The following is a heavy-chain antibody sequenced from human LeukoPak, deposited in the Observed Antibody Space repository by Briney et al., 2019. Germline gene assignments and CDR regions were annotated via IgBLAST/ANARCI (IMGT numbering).Heavy chain of an antibody. J-gene: IGHJ4*02. Sequence: PGGSLRLSCAASGFAVSSNYMTWVRQAPGKGLEWVSVIYSGGSTYYADSVKGRFTISRDNSKSRLYLQTNSLRAEDTAVYYCTRGGDFDYWGQGTLVTVSS. V-gene: IGHV3-66*02. CDR3: TRGGDFDY. D-gene: IGHD3-16*01. CDR2: IYSGGST. CDR1: GFAVSSNY.